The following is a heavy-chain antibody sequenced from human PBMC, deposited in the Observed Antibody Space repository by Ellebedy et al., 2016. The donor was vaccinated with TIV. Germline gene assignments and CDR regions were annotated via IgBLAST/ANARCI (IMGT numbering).Heavy chain of an antibody. CDR3: ARGWWDYGA. V-gene: IGHV3-7*01. Sequence: GESLKISCAASGFTFSNYAMSWVRQARGKGLEWVATIKQDGGEKFYVDSVKGRFTISRDNAKNSLYPQMDRLRGEDTAVYYCARGWWDYGAWGQGTQVTVSS. CDR2: IKQDGGEK. J-gene: IGHJ5*02. D-gene: IGHD4/OR15-4a*01. CDR1: GFTFSNYA.